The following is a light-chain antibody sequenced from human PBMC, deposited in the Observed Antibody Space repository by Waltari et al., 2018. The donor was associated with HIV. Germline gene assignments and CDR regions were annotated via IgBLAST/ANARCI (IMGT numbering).Light chain of an antibody. Sequence: IQLTQSPSILSAPVGVRISITCRASQSVDSWLAWYQQRPGNAPKLLISQASILEYGVPTRFSGSGSGTEFTLTINGLHPDDFATYFCQQYGTDFYTFGQGTRLDLK. V-gene: IGKV1-5*03. CDR1: QSVDSW. J-gene: IGKJ2*01. CDR3: QQYGTDFYT. CDR2: QAS.